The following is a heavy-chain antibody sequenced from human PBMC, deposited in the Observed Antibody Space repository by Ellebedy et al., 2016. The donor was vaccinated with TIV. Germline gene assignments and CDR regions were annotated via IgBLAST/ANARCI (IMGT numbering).Heavy chain of an antibody. J-gene: IGHJ5*02. Sequence: GGSLRLXXAASGFTFSSYSMNWVRQAPGKGLEWVSYISSSSSTIYYADSVKGRFTISRDNAKNSLYLQMNSLRAEDTAVYYCARAPAMANWFDPWGQGTLVTVSS. V-gene: IGHV3-48*01. D-gene: IGHD5-18*01. CDR2: ISSSSSTI. CDR3: ARAPAMANWFDP. CDR1: GFTFSSYS.